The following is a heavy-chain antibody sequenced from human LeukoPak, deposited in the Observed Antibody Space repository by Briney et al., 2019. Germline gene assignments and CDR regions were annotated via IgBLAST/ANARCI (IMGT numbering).Heavy chain of an antibody. J-gene: IGHJ6*02. V-gene: IGHV3-13*01. Sequence: GGSLRLSCAASGFTFSSYDMHWVRQATGKGLEWVSAIGTAGDTYYPGSVKGRFTISRENAKNSLYLQMNSLRAGDTAVYYCARASRRHLRHEYYYGMDVWGQGTTVTVSS. CDR1: GFTFSSYD. CDR3: ARASRRHLRHEYYYGMDV. D-gene: IGHD6-6*01. CDR2: IGTAGDT.